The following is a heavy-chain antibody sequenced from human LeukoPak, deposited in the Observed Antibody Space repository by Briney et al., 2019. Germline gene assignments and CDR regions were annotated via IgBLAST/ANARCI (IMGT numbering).Heavy chain of an antibody. CDR2: IRYDGSNK. Sequence: GGSLRLSCAASGFTFSSYGMHWVRQAPGKGLEWVAFIRYDGSNKYYADSVKGRFTISRDNSKNTLYLQMNSLRAEDTAVYYCAKDRVGDYSTFFNYWGQGTLVTVSS. J-gene: IGHJ4*02. D-gene: IGHD4-11*01. V-gene: IGHV3-30*02. CDR3: AKDRVGDYSTFFNY. CDR1: GFTFSSYG.